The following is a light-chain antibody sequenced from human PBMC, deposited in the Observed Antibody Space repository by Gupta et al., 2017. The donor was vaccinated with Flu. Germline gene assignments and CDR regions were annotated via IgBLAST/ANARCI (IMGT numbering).Light chain of an antibody. V-gene: IGKV1-33*01. J-gene: IGKJ4*01. CDR2: AAS. CDR1: QDISNY. CDR3: QRNKNLPPFT. Sequence: DIQMTQSPSSLSASVGDRVTITCQARQDISNYLDWYQQKPRKAPKLLNYAASNWETGVPSRFSGSGCGTDFSFTISSRQREAFAVYNIQRNKNLPPFTFGRGTKVEIK.